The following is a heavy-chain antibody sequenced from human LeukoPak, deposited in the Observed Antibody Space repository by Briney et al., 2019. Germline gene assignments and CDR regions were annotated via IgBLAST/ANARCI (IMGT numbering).Heavy chain of an antibody. CDR1: GGSNSSYY. Sequence: SETLSLTCTVSGGSNSSYYWSWIRQPAGKGLEWIGRIYTSGSTNYNPSLKSRVTMSVDTSKNQFSLKLSSVTAADTAVYYCARDAVYDFWSGYLQSYYYYYYMDVWGKGTTVTVSS. J-gene: IGHJ6*03. CDR2: IYTSGST. V-gene: IGHV4-4*07. CDR3: ARDAVYDFWSGYLQSYYYYYYMDV. D-gene: IGHD3-3*01.